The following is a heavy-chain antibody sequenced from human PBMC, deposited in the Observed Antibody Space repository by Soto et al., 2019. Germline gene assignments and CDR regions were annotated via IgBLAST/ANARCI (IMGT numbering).Heavy chain of an antibody. CDR2: ISSDSRTI. D-gene: IGHD3-3*01. V-gene: IGHV3-48*02. CDR1: GFSVSDYA. J-gene: IGHJ6*02. CDR3: ARIKLVEWFFINVDVYDMDV. Sequence: SCVASGFSVSDYAVNWVRQAPGKGLEWVSFISSDSRTIYYADSVEGRFTVSRDNARNSVSLQMDSLRDEDAAVYYCARIKLVEWFFINVDVYDMDVWGQGTPVTVSS.